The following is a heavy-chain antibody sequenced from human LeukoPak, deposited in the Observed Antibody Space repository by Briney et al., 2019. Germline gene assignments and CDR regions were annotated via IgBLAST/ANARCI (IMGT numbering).Heavy chain of an antibody. D-gene: IGHD2-15*01. V-gene: IGHV6-1*01. J-gene: IGHJ6*03. CDR2: TYYRSKWYN. Sequence: SQTLSLTCAISGDSVSTDTAAWNWIRQSPSRGLEWLGRTYYRSKWYNDYAVSVKSRININPDTSKNQFSLHLNSVTPDDTAVYYCARGYSSVGICRYYMDVWGKGTTVTVSS. CDR3: ARGYSSVGICRYYMDV. CDR1: GDSVSTDTAA.